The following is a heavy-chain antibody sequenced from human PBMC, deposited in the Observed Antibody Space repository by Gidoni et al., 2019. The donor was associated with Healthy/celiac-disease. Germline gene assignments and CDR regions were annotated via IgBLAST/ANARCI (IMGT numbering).Heavy chain of an antibody. J-gene: IGHJ4*02. D-gene: IGHD5-18*01. Sequence: QVRLVESGGGVVQPGSSLRLHCAASGFAVSSYAMHWVRQAPGKGLAWVAVISHVGSNKSYADSVKGRFTISRDNSKTTLYLQMNSLRAEDTAVYYCARVPMIQRCSDYWGQGTLVTVSS. CDR2: ISHVGSNK. CDR1: GFAVSSYA. V-gene: IGHV3-30-3*01. CDR3: ARVPMIQRCSDY.